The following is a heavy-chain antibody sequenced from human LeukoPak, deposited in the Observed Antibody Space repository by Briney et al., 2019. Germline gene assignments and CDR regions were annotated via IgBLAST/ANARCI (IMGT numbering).Heavy chain of an antibody. V-gene: IGHV4-34*01. D-gene: IGHD6-13*01. CDR1: GGSFSGYY. J-gene: IGHJ1*01. CDR3: ARVLRAAAGILPREYFQH. Sequence: PSETLSLTCAVYGGSFSGYYWSWIRQPPGKGLEWIGEINHSGSTNYNPSLKSRVTISVDTSKNQFSLKLSSVTAADTAVYYCARVLRAAAGILPREYFQHWGQGTLVTVSS. CDR2: INHSGST.